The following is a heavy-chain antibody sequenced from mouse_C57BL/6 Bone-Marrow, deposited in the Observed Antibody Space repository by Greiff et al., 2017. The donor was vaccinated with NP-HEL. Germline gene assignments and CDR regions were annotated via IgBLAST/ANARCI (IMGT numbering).Heavy chain of an antibody. J-gene: IGHJ3*01. CDR1: GYTFTDYN. CDR2: INPNNGGT. Sequence: VHVKQSGPELVKPGASVKMSCKASGYTFTDYNMHWVKQSHGKSLEWIGYINPNNGGTSYNQKFKGKATLTVNKSSSTAYMELRSLTSEDSAVYYCARFPQSWFAYWGQGTLVTVSA. V-gene: IGHV1-22*01. CDR3: ARFPQSWFAY.